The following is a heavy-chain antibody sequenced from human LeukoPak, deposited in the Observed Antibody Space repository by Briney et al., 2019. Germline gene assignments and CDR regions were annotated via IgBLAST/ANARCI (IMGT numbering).Heavy chain of an antibody. J-gene: IGHJ4*02. Sequence: SETLSLTCTVSGGSISSSSYYWGWIRQPPGKGLEWIGSIYYSGSTYYNPSLKSRVTISVDTSKNQFSLKLSSVTAADTAVYYCASGIYCDSSGYYRTYDYWGQGTLVTVSS. CDR1: GGSISSSSYY. CDR2: IYYSGST. D-gene: IGHD3-22*01. CDR3: ASGIYCDSSGYYRTYDY. V-gene: IGHV4-39*01.